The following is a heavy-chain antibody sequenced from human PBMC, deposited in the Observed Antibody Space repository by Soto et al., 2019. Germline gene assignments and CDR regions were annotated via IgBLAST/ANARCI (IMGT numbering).Heavy chain of an antibody. CDR2: IYHSGIT. CDR1: GGSISSGGYS. J-gene: IGHJ4*02. D-gene: IGHD3-22*01. V-gene: IGHV4-30-2*01. Sequence: QLQLQESGSGLVKPSQTLSLTCAVSGGSISSGGYSWSWIRQPPGKGLEWIGYIYHSGITYYNPSLEGGDTISVDMSNNQSSMKLGSVTAADTAVYYCARLDYYDSSGSFDYWGQGTLVTVSS. CDR3: ARLDYYDSSGSFDY.